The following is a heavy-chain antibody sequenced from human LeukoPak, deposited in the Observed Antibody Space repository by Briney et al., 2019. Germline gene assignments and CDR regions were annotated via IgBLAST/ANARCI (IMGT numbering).Heavy chain of an antibody. CDR1: GDSVSSKNGA. CDR3: ARDFGTTGWHTFDY. J-gene: IGHJ4*02. V-gene: IGHV6-1*01. CDR2: TYYRSKWYN. Sequence: SQTLSLTCVVSGDSVSSKNGAWNWIRQSPSRCLEWLGRTYYRSKWYNDYAESMEGRMTISQDTSKNQYSLHLNSVTPDDTAVYYCARDFGTTGWHTFDYWGQGTLVTVSS. D-gene: IGHD6-19*01.